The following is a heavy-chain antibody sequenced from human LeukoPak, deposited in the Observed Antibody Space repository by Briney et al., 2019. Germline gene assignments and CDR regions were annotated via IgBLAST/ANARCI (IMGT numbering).Heavy chain of an antibody. J-gene: IGHJ4*02. Sequence: GGSLRLSCVASGFTFSSWSMNWVRQAPGKGLEWLSYISGTSSTIYYADSVKGRFTISRDNAKNSLYLQMNSLRAEDTAVYYCARQARATPDFWGQGTVVTVSS. CDR3: ARQARATPDF. V-gene: IGHV3-48*04. CDR2: ISGTSSTI. CDR1: GFTFSSWS. D-gene: IGHD1-26*01.